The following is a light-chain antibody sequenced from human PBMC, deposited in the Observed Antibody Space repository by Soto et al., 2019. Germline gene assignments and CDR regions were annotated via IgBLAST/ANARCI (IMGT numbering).Light chain of an antibody. V-gene: IGKV1-33*01. J-gene: IGKJ3*01. CDR1: QDITNY. CDR2: DAA. Sequence: DIQMTQSPSSLSASVGDRVTITCQASQDITNYLNWHQQKPGKAPKNLIHDAANLETGVPSRFSGSGSGTDFTFTISSLKPKDIATYYCQRYDSLPIFTFCPGTKVDIK. CDR3: QRYDSLPIFT.